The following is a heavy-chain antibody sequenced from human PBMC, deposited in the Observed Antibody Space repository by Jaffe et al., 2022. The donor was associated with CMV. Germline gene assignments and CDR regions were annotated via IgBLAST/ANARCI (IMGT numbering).Heavy chain of an antibody. V-gene: IGHV3-11*01. Sequence: QVQLVESGGDLVKPGGSLRLSCAASGFSLSDYYLTWIRQAPGKGLECVSYISGSGSNIYNADSVKGRFTISRDNAKNSLYLQMDSLRVEDTAMYYCASSTYYGAEYFRYWGQGTLVTVSS. CDR2: ISGSGSNI. J-gene: IGHJ1*01. CDR1: GFSLSDYY. CDR3: ASSTYYGAEYFRY. D-gene: IGHD1-26*01.